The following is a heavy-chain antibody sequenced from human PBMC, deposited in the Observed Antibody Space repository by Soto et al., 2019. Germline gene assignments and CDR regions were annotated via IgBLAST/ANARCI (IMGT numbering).Heavy chain of an antibody. CDR3: SSVRYDFWSRHPALVFDY. J-gene: IGHJ4*02. Sequence: EVQLVESGGGLVQPGGSLRLSCAASGFTFSSDWMHWVRQAPGKGLEWVSGISGDESSTTYADSVKGRFTISRDNTKNTLFLRMNSVRVEDSAVYYCSSVRYDFWSRHPALVFDYWGQGTLVTVSS. V-gene: IGHV3-74*01. D-gene: IGHD3-3*01. CDR2: ISGDESST. CDR1: GFTFSSDW.